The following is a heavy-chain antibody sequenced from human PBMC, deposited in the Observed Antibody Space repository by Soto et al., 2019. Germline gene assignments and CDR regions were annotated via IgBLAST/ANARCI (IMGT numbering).Heavy chain of an antibody. CDR3: AKEYSTSFDY. J-gene: IGHJ4*02. D-gene: IGHD6-6*01. V-gene: IGHV3-23*01. CDR1: GFSFSNDA. CDR2: ISAGGSNT. Sequence: PGGSLTLSCAASGFSFSNDAMNWGRQAPGKGLEWVSAISAGGSNTNYADSVNGRLTISSDNSKNTLYLQMNGLGADDTAVYYCAKEYSTSFDYWGQGTPVTVSS.